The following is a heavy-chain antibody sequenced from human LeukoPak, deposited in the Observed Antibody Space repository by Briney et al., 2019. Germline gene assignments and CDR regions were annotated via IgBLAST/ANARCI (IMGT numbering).Heavy chain of an antibody. CDR2: IKQDGSEK. J-gene: IGHJ4*02. D-gene: IGHD5-18*01. Sequence: GGSLRLSCAASGFTFSSYWMSWVRQAPGKGLEWEDNIKQDGSEKYYVDSVKGRFTISRDNAKNSLYLQMNSLRAEDTAVYYCARDRVERGYSYGIDYWGQGTLVTVSS. CDR3: ARDRVERGYSYGIDY. CDR1: GFTFSSYW. V-gene: IGHV3-7*01.